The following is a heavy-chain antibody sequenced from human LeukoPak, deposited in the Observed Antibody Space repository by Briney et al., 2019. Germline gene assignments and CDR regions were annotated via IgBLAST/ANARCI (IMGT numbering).Heavy chain of an antibody. CDR1: GGSISSHY. V-gene: IGHV4-59*11. Sequence: SETLSLTCAVSGGSISSHYWSWIRQPPEKGLEWIGYISDSGSTNYNPSPKRRVTISRDTSKHQLSLRLRSVTAAETAVYYCARGGYGDYTLDYWGQGTLVTVSS. D-gene: IGHD4-17*01. J-gene: IGHJ4*02. CDR3: ARGGYGDYTLDY. CDR2: ISDSGST.